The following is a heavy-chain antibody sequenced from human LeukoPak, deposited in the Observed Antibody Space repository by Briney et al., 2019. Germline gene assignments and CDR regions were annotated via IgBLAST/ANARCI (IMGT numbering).Heavy chain of an antibody. CDR3: ARANPYSGSYYGSFDY. CDR2: IYYSGST. D-gene: IGHD1-26*01. J-gene: IGHJ4*02. CDR1: GGSISSNNYY. Sequence: SETLSLTCTVSGGSISSNNYYWSWIRQPPGKGLDWIGYIYYSGSTNYNPSLKSRLTISVDRSKNQFSLKLSSVTAADTAVYFCARANPYSGSYYGSFDYWGQGTLVTVSS. V-gene: IGHV4-61*01.